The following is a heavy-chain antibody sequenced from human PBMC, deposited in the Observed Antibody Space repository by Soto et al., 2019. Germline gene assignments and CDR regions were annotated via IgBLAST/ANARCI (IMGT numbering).Heavy chain of an antibody. CDR2: IYHSGST. Sequence: SETLSLTCAVSGGSISSGGYSWSWIRQPPGKGLEWIGYIYHSGSTYYNPSLKSGVTISVDRSKNQFSLKLSSVTAADTAVYYCARASYSGLYYFDYWGQGTLVTVSS. V-gene: IGHV4-30-2*01. CDR3: ARASYSGLYYFDY. D-gene: IGHD1-26*01. CDR1: GGSISSGGYS. J-gene: IGHJ4*02.